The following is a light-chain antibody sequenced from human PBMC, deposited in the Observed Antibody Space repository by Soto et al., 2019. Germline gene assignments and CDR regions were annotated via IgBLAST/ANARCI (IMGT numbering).Light chain of an antibody. V-gene: IGKV3-11*01. Sequence: EIVLTQSPGTLSLSPGDRATLSCRASQTVSNYLAWYQQKPGQAPRLLIYDASNRATGIPARFSGSGSGTDFTLTISRLEPEDFAVYYCQQRSNWPITFGQGTRLEIK. CDR1: QTVSNY. J-gene: IGKJ5*01. CDR3: QQRSNWPIT. CDR2: DAS.